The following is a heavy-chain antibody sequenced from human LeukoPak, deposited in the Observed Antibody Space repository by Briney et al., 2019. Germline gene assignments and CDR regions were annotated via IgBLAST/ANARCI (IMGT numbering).Heavy chain of an antibody. CDR3: ADSNYWYPVDY. V-gene: IGHV3-23*01. Sequence: GGSLRLSCAASGFTFSSYATRWVRQVPGKGLEWVSSISRSGDATYYADSVQGRFTISRDNSKDTLYLHMNSLRAEDTAIYYCADSNYWYPVDYWGQGTLVTVSS. CDR2: ISRSGDAT. D-gene: IGHD4-11*01. CDR1: GFTFSSYA. J-gene: IGHJ4*02.